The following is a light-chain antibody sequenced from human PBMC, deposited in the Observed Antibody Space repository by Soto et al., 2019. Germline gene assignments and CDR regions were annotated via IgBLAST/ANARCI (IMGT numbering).Light chain of an antibody. Sequence: EIVLTQSPGTLSLSPGERATLSCRASQSVSSSYLAWYQQKPGQAPGLLIYGASSRATGIPDRFSGSGSGTDFTLTISRLEPEDFAVYYCQQYGSSRGVTFGPGTKVDIK. CDR1: QSVSSSY. CDR3: QQYGSSRGVT. V-gene: IGKV3-20*01. J-gene: IGKJ3*01. CDR2: GAS.